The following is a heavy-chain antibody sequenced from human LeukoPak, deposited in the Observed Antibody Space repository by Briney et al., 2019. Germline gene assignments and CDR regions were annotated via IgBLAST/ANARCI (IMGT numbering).Heavy chain of an antibody. D-gene: IGHD3-9*01. CDR1: GFTFSSYS. Sequence: GGSLRLSCAASGFTFSSYSMNWVRQAPGKGLEWVSSISSSSSYIYYADSVKGRFTISRDNAKNSLYLQMNTLRAEDTAVYYCAKDFIKYYEILTGYPGDYWGQGTLVTVSS. J-gene: IGHJ4*02. V-gene: IGHV3-21*01. CDR3: AKDFIKYYEILTGYPGDY. CDR2: ISSSSSYI.